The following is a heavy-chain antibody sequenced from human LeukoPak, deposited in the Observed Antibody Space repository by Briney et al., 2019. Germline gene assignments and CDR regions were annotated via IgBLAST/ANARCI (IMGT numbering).Heavy chain of an antibody. CDR3: ARGQYYNILTGFRSRFLGFDS. J-gene: IGHJ4*02. D-gene: IGHD3-9*01. V-gene: IGHV3-30*04. CDR2: ISYDGSNK. CDR1: GFTFRNFP. Sequence: GGSLRLSCAASGFTFRNFPMHWVRQAPGKGLEWMSVISYDGSNKYFAESVKGRFTISRDNSKNTLYLQMNSLRPEDTAVYYCARGQYYNILTGFRSRFLGFDSWGQGTLVIVSS.